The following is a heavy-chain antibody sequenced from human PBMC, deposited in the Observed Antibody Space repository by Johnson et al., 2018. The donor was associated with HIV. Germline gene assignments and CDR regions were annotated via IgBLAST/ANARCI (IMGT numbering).Heavy chain of an antibody. CDR1: GFSSSRYA. J-gene: IGHJ3*02. Sequence: VQLVESGGGLVQPGGSLRLSCAASGFSSSRYAMHWIRQATGKGLEWVSGIGTTGDTYYPGSVKGRFTISRDHAKKSLYLQMNSLRAEDTAVYYCARDKGRGAFDIWGQGTMVIVSS. V-gene: IGHV3-13*01. CDR2: IGTTGDT. CDR3: ARDKGRGAFDI. D-gene: IGHD3-10*01.